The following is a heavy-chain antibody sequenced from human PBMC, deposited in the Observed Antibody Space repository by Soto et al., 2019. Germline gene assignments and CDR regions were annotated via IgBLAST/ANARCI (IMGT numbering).Heavy chain of an antibody. J-gene: IGHJ4*02. Sequence: QVRLVESGGGVVQPGRSLRLSCAASGFTFNIYAMHWVRQAQGKGLEWVAVISHDGTSRYYADSVKGRVTISRDNSKSMVFVQMNSLGVEDTAVYYCVRSSGVPTPDFAYWGQGTLVTVSS. CDR2: ISHDGTSR. CDR1: GFTFNIYA. CDR3: VRSSGVPTPDFAY. V-gene: IGHV3-30-3*01. D-gene: IGHD3-10*01.